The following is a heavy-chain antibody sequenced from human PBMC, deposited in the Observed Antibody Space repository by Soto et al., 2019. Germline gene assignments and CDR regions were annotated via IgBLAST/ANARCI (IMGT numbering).Heavy chain of an antibody. CDR1: GGTFSSYA. Sequence: GASVKVSCKASGGTFSSYAISWVRQAPGQGLEWMGGIIPIFGTANYAQKFQGRVTITADESTSTAYMELSSLRSEDTAVYYCARGLLNSARFRARSAGYYDSSGYYMPFDYWGQGTLVTVSS. CDR2: IIPIFGTA. J-gene: IGHJ4*02. CDR3: ARGLLNSARFRARSAGYYDSSGYYMPFDY. V-gene: IGHV1-69*13. D-gene: IGHD3-22*01.